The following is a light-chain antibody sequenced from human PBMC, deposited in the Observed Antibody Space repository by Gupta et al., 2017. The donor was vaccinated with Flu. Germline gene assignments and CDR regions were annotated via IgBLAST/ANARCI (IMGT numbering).Light chain of an antibody. CDR2: DAC. Sequence: PVTLSVSPGERATLSCRASQSVGNNLACYQRKPGQAPSLLIFDACTRATGVPGRFSGSGSGTEFTLTISRGQSEDYAIYYCHHENSYPLTFGQGTEVEIK. J-gene: IGKJ1*01. V-gene: IGKV3-15*01. CDR3: HHENSYPLT. CDR1: QSVGNN.